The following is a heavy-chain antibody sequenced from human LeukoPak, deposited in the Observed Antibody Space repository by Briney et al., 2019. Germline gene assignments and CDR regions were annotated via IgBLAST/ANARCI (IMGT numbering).Heavy chain of an antibody. CDR2: IYYSGST. CDR1: GGSISSYY. J-gene: IGHJ4*02. V-gene: IGHV4-59*01. Sequence: SETLSLTCTVSGGSISSYYWSWIRQPPGKGLEWIGYIYYSGSTNYNPSLKSRVTISVDTSKNQFSLKLSSVTAADTAVYYCARDPKVGATGFDYWGQGTLVTVSS. CDR3: ARDPKVGATGFDY. D-gene: IGHD1-26*01.